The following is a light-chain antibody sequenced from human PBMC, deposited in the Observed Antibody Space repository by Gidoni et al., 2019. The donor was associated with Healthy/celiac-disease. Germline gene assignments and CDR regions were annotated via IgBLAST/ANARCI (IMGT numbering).Light chain of an antibody. Sequence: EIVMTQSPATLPVSPGERATLSCRASQRVSRNLAWYQQRPGQSPSLLSYGASTRATGIPARFSGSGSGTEFTLTISSLQSEDFAVYYCQQYNNWPPWTFGQGTKVEIK. J-gene: IGKJ1*01. CDR2: GAS. V-gene: IGKV3-15*01. CDR1: QRVSRN. CDR3: QQYNNWPPWT.